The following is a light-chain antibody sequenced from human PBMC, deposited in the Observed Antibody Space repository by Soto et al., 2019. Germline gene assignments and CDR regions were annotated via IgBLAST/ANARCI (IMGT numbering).Light chain of an antibody. CDR3: CSYAGSYSYV. Sequence: QSALTQPRSVSGSPGQSVTISCTGTSSDVGGYNYVSWYQKHRGKAPKLMIYDVSKRPSGVPDRFSGSKSGNTASLTISGLQAEDEADYYCCSYAGSYSYVFGTGTKVPVL. V-gene: IGLV2-11*01. CDR2: DVS. CDR1: SSDVGGYNY. J-gene: IGLJ1*01.